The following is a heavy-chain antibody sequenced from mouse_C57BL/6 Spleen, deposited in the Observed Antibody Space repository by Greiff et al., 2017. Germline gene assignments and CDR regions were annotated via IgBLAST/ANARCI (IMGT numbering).Heavy chain of an antibody. CDR1: GYTFTDHT. V-gene: IGHV1-78*01. J-gene: IGHJ1*03. D-gene: IGHD3-1*01. CDR3: ARSGSHWYFDV. CDR2: IYPRDGST. Sequence: QVQLQQSDAELVKPGASVKISCKVSGYTFTDHTIHWMKQRPEQGLAWIGYIYPRDGSTTYNEKFKGKATLTADPSSSTAYMPLIILTSEDSAVDCCARSGSHWYFDVWGTGTTVTVSA.